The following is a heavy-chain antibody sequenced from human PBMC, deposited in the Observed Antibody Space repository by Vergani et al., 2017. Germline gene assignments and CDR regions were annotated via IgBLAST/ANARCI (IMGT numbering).Heavy chain of an antibody. V-gene: IGHV4-59*01. J-gene: IGHJ6*03. CDR1: GGSISSYY. CDR2: IYYSGST. D-gene: IGHD3-3*01. Sequence: QVQLQGSGPGLVKPSETLSLTCTVSGGSISSYYWSWIRQPPGKGLEWIGYIYYSGSTNYNPSLKSRVTISVDTSKNQFSLKLSSVTAADTAVYYCARDITIFGVVTHMDVWGKGTTVTVSS. CDR3: ARDITIFGVVTHMDV.